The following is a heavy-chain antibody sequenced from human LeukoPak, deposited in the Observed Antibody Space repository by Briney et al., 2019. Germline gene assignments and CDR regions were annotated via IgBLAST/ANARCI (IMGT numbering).Heavy chain of an antibody. Sequence: SETLSLTCTVSGGSISSSSYYWGWIRQPPGKGLEWIGSIYYSGNTHYNPSLKSRVIISVDTSKNQFSLKLSSVTAADTAVYYCARRLWYFDYWGQGTLVTVSS. J-gene: IGHJ4*02. CDR3: ARRLWYFDY. D-gene: IGHD2-21*01. V-gene: IGHV4-39*01. CDR1: GGSISSSSYY. CDR2: IYYSGNT.